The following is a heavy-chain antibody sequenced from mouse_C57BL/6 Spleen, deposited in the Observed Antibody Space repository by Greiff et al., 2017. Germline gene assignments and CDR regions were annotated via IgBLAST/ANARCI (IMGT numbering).Heavy chain of an antibody. Sequence: QVHVKQSGAELARPGASVKMSCKASGYTFTSYTMHWVKQRPGQGLEWIGYINPSSGYTKYKQKFKDKATLTADKSSSTAYMQLSSLTSDDSAVYYCARSDYGSSYYFDYWGQGTTLTVSS. CDR1: GYTFTSYT. V-gene: IGHV1-4*01. D-gene: IGHD1-1*01. CDR3: ARSDYGSSYYFDY. J-gene: IGHJ2*01. CDR2: INPSSGYT.